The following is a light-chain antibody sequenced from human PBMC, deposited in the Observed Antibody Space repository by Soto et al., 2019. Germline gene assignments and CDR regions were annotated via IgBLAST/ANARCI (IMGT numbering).Light chain of an antibody. Sequence: QSALTQPASVSGSXXXXXXISCTGTSSDVGGYNYVSWYQQHPGKAPKLMIYDVSNRPSGVSNRFSGSKSGNTASLTISGLQAEDEADYYCSSYTSSSTRVFGGGTKLTVL. CDR3: SSYTSSSTRV. J-gene: IGLJ2*01. V-gene: IGLV2-14*01. CDR1: SSDVGGYNY. CDR2: DVS.